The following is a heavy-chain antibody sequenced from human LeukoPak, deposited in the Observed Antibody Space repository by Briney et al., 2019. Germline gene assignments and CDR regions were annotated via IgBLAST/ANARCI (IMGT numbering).Heavy chain of an antibody. Sequence: PGRSLRLSCAASGFPFDDYAMHWVRQAPGKGLEWVSGISWNSGSIGYADSVKGRFTISRDNAKNSLYLQMNSLRAEDTALYYCAKDRYGSGSYLFDYWGQGTLVTVSS. J-gene: IGHJ4*02. V-gene: IGHV3-9*01. CDR3: AKDRYGSGSYLFDY. CDR1: GFPFDDYA. CDR2: ISWNSGSI. D-gene: IGHD3-10*01.